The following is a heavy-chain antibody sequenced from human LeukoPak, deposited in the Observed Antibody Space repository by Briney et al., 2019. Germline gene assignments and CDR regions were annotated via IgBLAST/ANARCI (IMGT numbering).Heavy chain of an antibody. CDR1: GGFISSSSYY. CDR3: ARHYYDFWSGYYSPNWFDP. D-gene: IGHD3-3*01. V-gene: IGHV4-39*01. Sequence: PSETLSLTCTVSGGFISSSSYYWGWIRQPPGKGLEWIGSIYYSGSTYYNPSLRSRVTISVDTSKNQFSLKLSSVTAADTAVYYCARHYYDFWSGYYSPNWFDPWGQGTLVTVSS. J-gene: IGHJ5*02. CDR2: IYYSGST.